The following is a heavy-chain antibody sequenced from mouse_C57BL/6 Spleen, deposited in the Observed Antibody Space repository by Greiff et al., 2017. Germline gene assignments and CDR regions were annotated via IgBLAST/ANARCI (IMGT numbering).Heavy chain of an antibody. J-gene: IGHJ2*01. D-gene: IGHD3-2*02. CDR3: SAQATSGYFDY. Sequence: QVQLKQPGAELVKPGASVKVSCKASGYTFTSYWMHWVKQRPGQGLEWIGRIHPSDSDTNYNQKFKGKATLTVDKSASTAYMQLSSLTSEDSAVYYCSAQATSGYFDYWGQGTTLTVSS. CDR1: GYTFTSYW. V-gene: IGHV1-74*01. CDR2: IHPSDSDT.